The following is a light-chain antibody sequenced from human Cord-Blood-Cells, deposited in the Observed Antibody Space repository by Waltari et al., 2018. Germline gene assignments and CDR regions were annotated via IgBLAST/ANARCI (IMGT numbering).Light chain of an antibody. CDR2: EGS. J-gene: IGLJ2*01. CDR3: CSYAGSVV. CDR1: SSDGGSYNL. V-gene: IGLV2-23*01. Sequence: QSALTQPASVSGSPGQSITISCNGTSSDGGSYNLVSWYQQHPGKAPKLMIYEGSKRPSGVSNRFSGSKSGNTASLTISGLQAEDEADYYCCSYAGSVVFGGGTKLTVL.